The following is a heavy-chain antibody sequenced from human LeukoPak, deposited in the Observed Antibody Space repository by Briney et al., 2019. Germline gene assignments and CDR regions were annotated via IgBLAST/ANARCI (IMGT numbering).Heavy chain of an antibody. CDR1: GGSINTVSYY. CDR3: ARDRLSLGAFDI. CDR2: VYSRGSI. D-gene: IGHD7-27*01. J-gene: IGHJ3*02. V-gene: IGHV4-39*06. Sequence: SETLSLTCTVSGGSINTVSYYWVWIRQAPEKGLEWIGSVYSRGSIYSNPSLRSRVTISLDTSKNQFPLNLTSVTVADTALYYCARDRLSLGAFDIWGQGTTVTVSS.